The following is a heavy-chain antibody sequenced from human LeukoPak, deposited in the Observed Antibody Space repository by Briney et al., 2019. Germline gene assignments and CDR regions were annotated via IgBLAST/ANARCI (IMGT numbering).Heavy chain of an antibody. CDR2: ISAYNGNT. J-gene: IGHJ4*02. V-gene: IGHV1-18*01. Sequence: ASVKVSCKASGYTFTSYGISWVRQAPGQGLEWMGWISAYNGNTNYAQKLQGRVTMTTDTSTSTAYMELRSLRSDDTAVYYCARDLRVGYYCSSTSCYPGDYWGQGTLVTVSS. D-gene: IGHD2-2*01. CDR3: ARDLRVGYYCSSTSCYPGDY. CDR1: GYTFTSYG.